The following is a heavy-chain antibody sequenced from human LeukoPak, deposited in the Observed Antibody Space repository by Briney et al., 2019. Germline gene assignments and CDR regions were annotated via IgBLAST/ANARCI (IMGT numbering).Heavy chain of an antibody. CDR3: TRRKGYWSFDY. Sequence: GGSLRLSCTASGFTFGDYAMSWVRQAPGKGLEWVGFIRSKAYGGTTEYAASVKGRFTFSRDDSKSIAYLQMNSLKTEDTAVYYCTRRKGYWSFDYWGQGTLVTVSS. CDR1: GFTFGDYA. J-gene: IGHJ4*02. D-gene: IGHD2-8*02. V-gene: IGHV3-49*04. CDR2: IRSKAYGGTT.